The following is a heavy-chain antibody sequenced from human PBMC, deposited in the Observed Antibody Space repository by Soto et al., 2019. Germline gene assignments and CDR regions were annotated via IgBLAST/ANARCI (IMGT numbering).Heavy chain of an antibody. CDR1: GFTFSVYG. J-gene: IGHJ4*02. Sequence: QVQLVESGGGVVQPGRSLRLSCAASGFTFSVYGKHRVRQAPGKGLEWVAVIWNDGSNKYYGDSVKGRFTISRDNSKNTLFLHMNSLRADDTAVYYCARTVGPYDYWGQGTLVTVSS. D-gene: IGHD3-16*01. CDR2: IWNDGSNK. V-gene: IGHV3-33*01. CDR3: ARTVGPYDY.